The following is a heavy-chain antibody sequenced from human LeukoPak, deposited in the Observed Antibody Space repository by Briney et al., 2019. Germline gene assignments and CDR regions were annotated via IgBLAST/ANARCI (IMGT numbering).Heavy chain of an antibody. CDR1: GFTFSSCE. D-gene: IGHD6-13*01. CDR3: ARDTEIAAAAN. Sequence: GGSLRLSCAASGFTFSSCEMNWVRQAPGKGLGWVSYISSSGSTIYYAGSVKGRFTISRDNAKNSLYLQMNSLRAEDTAVYYCARDTEIAAAANWGQGTLVTVSS. J-gene: IGHJ4*02. CDR2: ISSSGSTI. V-gene: IGHV3-48*03.